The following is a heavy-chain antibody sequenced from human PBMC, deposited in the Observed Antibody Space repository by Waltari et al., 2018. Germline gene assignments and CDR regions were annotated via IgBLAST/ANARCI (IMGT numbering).Heavy chain of an antibody. CDR2: IYSGGET. Sequence: EVQLVESGGGLIQPGGSLRLSCEVSGFTVSNNYMGWVRQAPGKGLEWVSVIYSGGETYDTDAVRGRFTISRDNSKNTLYLQMNSLRVEDTALYYCATWTGGSLGAFDNWGQGTMVTVSS. V-gene: IGHV3-53*01. CDR1: GFTVSNNY. D-gene: IGHD7-27*01. CDR3: ATWTGGSLGAFDN. J-gene: IGHJ3*02.